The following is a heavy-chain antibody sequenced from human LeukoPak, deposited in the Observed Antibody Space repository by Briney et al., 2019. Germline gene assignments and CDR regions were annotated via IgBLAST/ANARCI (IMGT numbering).Heavy chain of an antibody. J-gene: IGHJ4*02. CDR3: ARVSRIAVAGSIDY. D-gene: IGHD6-19*01. V-gene: IGHV1-18*01. CDR2: ISAYNGNT. Sequence: ASVKVSCKASGYTFTSYGISWVRQAPGQGLEWMGWISAYNGNTNYAQKLQGRVTMTTDTSTSTAYMELRSLRSDDTAVYYCARVSRIAVAGSIDYWGQGTLVTVSS. CDR1: GYTFTSYG.